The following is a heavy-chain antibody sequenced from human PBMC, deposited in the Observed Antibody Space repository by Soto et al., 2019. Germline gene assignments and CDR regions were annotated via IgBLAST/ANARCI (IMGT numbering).Heavy chain of an antibody. J-gene: IGHJ4*02. CDR3: ARDVTMVRGVIITPFDY. CDR1: GYTFTSYG. D-gene: IGHD3-10*01. CDR2: ISAYNGNT. Sequence: ASVKVSCKASGYTFTSYGISWVRQAPGQGLEWMGWISAYNGNTNYAQKLQGRVTMTTDTSTSTAYMELRSLRSDDTAVYYCARDVTMVRGVIITPFDYWRQGTLVTVSS. V-gene: IGHV1-18*01.